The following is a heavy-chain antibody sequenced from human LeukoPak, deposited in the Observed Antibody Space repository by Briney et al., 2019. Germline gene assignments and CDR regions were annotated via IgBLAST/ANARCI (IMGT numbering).Heavy chain of an antibody. J-gene: IGHJ6*04. CDR2: IGSCSSI. CDR1: GFSFITYG. Sequence: GGSLRLSCAASGFSFITYGMKWVRQAPGKGLEWLSYIGSCSSIYYADSVKGRFTISRDNAKNSLYLQMNSLRAEDTAVYYCAELGITMIGGVWGKGTTVTISS. D-gene: IGHD3-10*02. V-gene: IGHV3-48*04. CDR3: AELGITMIGGV.